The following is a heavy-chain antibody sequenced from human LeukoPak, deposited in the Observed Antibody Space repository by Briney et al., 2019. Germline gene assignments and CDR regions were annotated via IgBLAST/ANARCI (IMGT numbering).Heavy chain of an antibody. CDR3: ARGLDRAQGPIVVVVAATVGAGFDY. V-gene: IGHV4-34*01. J-gene: IGHJ4*02. Sequence: PSETLSLTCADYGGSFSGYYWRWIRQPPGKGLEWIGEINHSGSTNYNPSLKSRVTISVDTSKNQFSLKLSSVTAADTAVYYCARGLDRAQGPIVVVVAATVGAGFDYWGQGTLVTVSS. CDR2: INHSGST. D-gene: IGHD2-15*01. CDR1: GGSFSGYY.